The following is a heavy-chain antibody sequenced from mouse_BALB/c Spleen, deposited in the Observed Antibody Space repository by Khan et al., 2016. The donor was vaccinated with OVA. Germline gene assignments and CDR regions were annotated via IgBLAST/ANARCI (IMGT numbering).Heavy chain of an antibody. V-gene: IGHV3-2*02. D-gene: IGHD1-1*01. Sequence: VQLQESGPGLVKPSQSLPLTCIVTCYSTTSDYVRNWIRQFLGNKPEWMRFISYSGNTNYNPSLKSRISNTRDTTKNQFVRHLNSVTIEDTATDYCARVYGGDFDYWGQGTTLTVSS. CDR2: ISYSGNT. CDR3: ARVYGGDFDY. J-gene: IGHJ2*01. CDR1: CYSTTSDYV.